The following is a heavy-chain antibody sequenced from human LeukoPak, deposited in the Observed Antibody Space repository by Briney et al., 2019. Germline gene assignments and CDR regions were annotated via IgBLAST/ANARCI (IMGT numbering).Heavy chain of an antibody. CDR1: GFTFSSYS. CDR2: ISSNGGST. D-gene: IGHD6-13*01. J-gene: IGHJ1*01. V-gene: IGHV3-64*01. Sequence: GGSLRLSCAASGFTFSSYSMHWVRQAPGKGLEYVSAISSNGGSTYYANSVKGSFTISRDNSKNTLYLQMGSMRAEDMAVYYCATSSSWSLRYFQHWGQGTLVTVSS. CDR3: ATSSSWSLRYFQH.